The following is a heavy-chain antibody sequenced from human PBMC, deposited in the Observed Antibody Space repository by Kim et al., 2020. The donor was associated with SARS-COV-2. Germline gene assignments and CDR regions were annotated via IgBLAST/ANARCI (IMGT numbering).Heavy chain of an antibody. CDR2: ISSSSSYI. CDR3: AGDNLAYCGGDCYWDY. Sequence: GGSLRLSCAASGFTFSSYSMNWVRQAPGKGLEWVSSISSSSSYIYYADSVKGRFTISRDNAMNSLYLQVNSLRAEETAVYYCAGDNLAYCGGDCYWDYLGQATLVTVSS. CDR1: GFTFSSYS. V-gene: IGHV3-21*01. D-gene: IGHD2-21*01. J-gene: IGHJ4*02.